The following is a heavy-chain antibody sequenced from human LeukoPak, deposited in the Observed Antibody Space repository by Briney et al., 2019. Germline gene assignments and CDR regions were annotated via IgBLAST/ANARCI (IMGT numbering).Heavy chain of an antibody. V-gene: IGHV7-4-1*02. D-gene: IGHD2-15*01. CDR3: ARVEVVAATNNFDY. J-gene: IGHJ4*02. CDR1: GYTFTSYA. CDR2: INTNTGNP. Sequence: ASVKVSCKASGYTFTSYAMNWVRQAPGQGLEWMGWINTNTGNPTYAQGFTGRFVFSLDTSVSTAYLQISSLKAEDTAVYYCARVEVVAATNNFDYWGRGTLVTVSS.